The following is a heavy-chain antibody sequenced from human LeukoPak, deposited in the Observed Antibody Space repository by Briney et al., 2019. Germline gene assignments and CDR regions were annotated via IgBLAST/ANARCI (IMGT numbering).Heavy chain of an antibody. CDR1: GFTFSSYA. V-gene: IGHV3-23*01. J-gene: IGHJ4*02. CDR3: AKAAIYDSSGSDDY. CDR2: ISGSGGST. Sequence: PGGSLRLSCAASGFTFSSYAMSWVRQAPGKGLEWVSAISGSGGSTYYADSVKGRFTIPRDNSKNTLYLQMNSLRAEDTAVYYCAKAAIYDSSGSDDYWGQGTLVTVSS. D-gene: IGHD3-22*01.